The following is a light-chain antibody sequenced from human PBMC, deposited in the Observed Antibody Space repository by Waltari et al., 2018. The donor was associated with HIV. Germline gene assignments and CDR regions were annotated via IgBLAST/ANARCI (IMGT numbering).Light chain of an antibody. CDR1: SSDVGNYNL. V-gene: IGLV2-23*01. CDR2: EAI. J-gene: IGLJ2*01. Sequence: QSALTQPASVSGSPGQSITISCTGTSSDVGNYNLVSWYQQHPGKAPKLIIYEAIKRPSGVSDRISGSKSASTASLTISGLQADDEADYCCSSYGGSSIWLFGGGTKLTVL. CDR3: SSYGGSSIWL.